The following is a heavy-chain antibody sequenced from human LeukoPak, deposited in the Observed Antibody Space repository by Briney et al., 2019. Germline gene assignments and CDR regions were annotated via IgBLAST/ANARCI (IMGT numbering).Heavy chain of an antibody. D-gene: IGHD2-21*02. CDR3: ARGEDVVVTAKRGAFDI. CDR2: IYYSGST. V-gene: IGHV4-30-4*01. Sequence: PSETLSLTCTVSGGSISSGDYYWSWIRQPPGKGLEWIRYIYYSGSTYYNPSLKSRVTISVDTSKNQFSLKLSSVTAADTAVYYCARGEDVVVTAKRGAFDIWGQGTMVTVSS. J-gene: IGHJ3*02. CDR1: GGSISSGDYY.